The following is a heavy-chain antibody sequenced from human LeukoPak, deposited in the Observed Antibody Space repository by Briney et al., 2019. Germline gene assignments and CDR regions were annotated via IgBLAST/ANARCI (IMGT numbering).Heavy chain of an antibody. V-gene: IGHV1-2*02. CDR2: INPSSGGT. Sequence: ASVKVSCRASGYTFTGYYMHWVRQAPGQGLEWMGWINPSSGGTNYAQKFQGRVTMTRDTSISTAYMELSSLRSGDTAVYYCARRGYSGYDFYIDYWGQGTLVTVSS. CDR3: ARRGYSGYDFYIDY. D-gene: IGHD5-12*01. CDR1: GYTFTGYY. J-gene: IGHJ4*02.